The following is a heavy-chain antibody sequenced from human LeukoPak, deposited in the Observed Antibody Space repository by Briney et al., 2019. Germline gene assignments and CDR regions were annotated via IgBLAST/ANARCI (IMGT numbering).Heavy chain of an antibody. CDR1: VGTFSSYA. J-gene: IGHJ6*03. V-gene: IGHV1-69*05. D-gene: IGHD6-6*01. CDR3: ARARYSSSSDGYYYYYMDV. CDR2: ISPIFGTA. Sequence: GSSVKVSCKAAVGTFSSYAISWVREAPGQGLEWMGGISPIFGTANYAQKFQGRVTITTDESTSTAYMELSILRSADTAVYYCARARYSSSSDGYYYYYMDVWGKGTTVTVSS.